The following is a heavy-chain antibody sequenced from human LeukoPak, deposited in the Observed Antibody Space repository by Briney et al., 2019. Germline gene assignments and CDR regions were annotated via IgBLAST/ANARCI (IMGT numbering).Heavy chain of an antibody. J-gene: IGHJ4*02. CDR1: GFIFRNYA. CDR3: AKWGDYDILTGYYVSDF. Sequence: GASLRLSCAASGFIFRNYAMSWVRQAPGKGLEWVTAITGSGDTTYYADSVKGRFTISRDNSKNTLYVEMNTLRAEDTAVYYCAKWGDYDILTGYYVSDFWGQGTLVTVSS. V-gene: IGHV3-23*01. D-gene: IGHD3-9*01. CDR2: ITGSGDTT.